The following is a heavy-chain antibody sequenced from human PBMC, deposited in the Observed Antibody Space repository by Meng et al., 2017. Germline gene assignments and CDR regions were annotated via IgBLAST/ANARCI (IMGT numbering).Heavy chain of an antibody. CDR1: GFTFDDYA. CDR3: AREFDY. CDR2: ISWNSGSI. Sequence: SLKISCAASGFTFDDYAMHWVRQAPGKGLEWVSGISWNSGSIGYADSVKGRFTISRDNAKNSLYLQMNSLRAEDTAVYYCAREFDYWGQGTLVTVSS. D-gene: IGHD1-26*01. J-gene: IGHJ4*02. V-gene: IGHV3-9*01.